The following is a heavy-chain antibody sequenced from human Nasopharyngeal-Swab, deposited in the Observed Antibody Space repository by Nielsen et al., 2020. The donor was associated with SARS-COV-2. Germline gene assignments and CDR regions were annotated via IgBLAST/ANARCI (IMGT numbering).Heavy chain of an antibody. J-gene: IGHJ4*02. D-gene: IGHD6-13*01. CDR1: GFTFSSYA. CDR3: AKATSPIAAAGTSHFDY. Sequence: GESLKISCVASGFTFSSYAMSWVRQAPGKGLEWVSAISGSGGSTYYADSVKCRFTIYRDNSKNTLYLHMNSLRAEDTAVYYCAKATSPIAAAGTSHFDYWGQGTLVTVSS. CDR2: ISGSGGST. V-gene: IGHV3-23*01.